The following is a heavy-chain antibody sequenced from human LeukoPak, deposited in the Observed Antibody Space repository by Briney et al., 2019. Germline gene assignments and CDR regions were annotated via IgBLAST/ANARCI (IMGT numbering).Heavy chain of an antibody. V-gene: IGHV3-43*01. CDR3: AKDGKMATISWTGSDS. CDR1: GFTFDDYT. Sequence: GGSLRLSCAASGFTFDDYTMHWVRQAPGKGLEWVSLISRDGDSTYYADSVKGRFTISRDNSKNSLYLQMNSLRSGDTAFYYCAKDGKMATISWTGSDSWGQGTLVTVSS. J-gene: IGHJ4*02. D-gene: IGHD5-24*01. CDR2: ISRDGDST.